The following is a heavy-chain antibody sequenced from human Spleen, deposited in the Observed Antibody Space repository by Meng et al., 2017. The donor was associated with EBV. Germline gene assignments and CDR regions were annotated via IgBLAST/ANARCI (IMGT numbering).Heavy chain of an antibody. CDR1: GVSVSSCSYY. CDR3: ARQYCSTTSCYRDSFGY. V-gene: IGHV4-61*01. CDR2: IYYSGST. J-gene: IGHJ4*02. D-gene: IGHD2-2*01. Sequence: SGPGLVKPSETLYLPCTVIGVSVSSCSYYWCWIGQPPGKGLEWIGYIYYSGSTNYNPSLKSRVTISVDTSKNQFSLTLSSVTAADTAVYYCARQYCSTTSCYRDSFGYWGQGTLVTVSS.